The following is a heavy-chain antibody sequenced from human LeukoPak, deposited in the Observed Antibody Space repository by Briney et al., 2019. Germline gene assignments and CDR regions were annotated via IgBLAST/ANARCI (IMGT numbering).Heavy chain of an antibody. V-gene: IGHV4-59*12. CDR3: ARVRDYYDSSGHSSDAFDI. CDR2: IYYSGST. J-gene: IGHJ3*02. D-gene: IGHD3-22*01. Sequence: GSLRLSCAASGFTFSDYYMSWIRQAPGKGLEWIGYIYYSGSTNYNPSLKSRVTISVDTSKNQFSLKLSSVIAADTAVYYCARVRDYYDSSGHSSDAFDIWGQGTMVTVSS. CDR1: GFTFSDYY.